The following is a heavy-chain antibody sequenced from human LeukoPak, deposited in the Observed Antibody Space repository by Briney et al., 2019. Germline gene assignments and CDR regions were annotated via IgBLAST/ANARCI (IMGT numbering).Heavy chain of an antibody. CDR3: ASRPGYCSSTSCRGRAFDI. Sequence: GGSLRLSCAASGFTFSSYSMNWVRQAPGKGLEWVSSISSSSSYIYYADSVKGRFTISRDNAKNSLYLQMNSLRAEDTAVYYCASRPGYCSSTSCRGRAFDIWGQGTMVTASS. D-gene: IGHD2-2*01. V-gene: IGHV3-21*01. CDR1: GFTFSSYS. J-gene: IGHJ3*02. CDR2: ISSSSSYI.